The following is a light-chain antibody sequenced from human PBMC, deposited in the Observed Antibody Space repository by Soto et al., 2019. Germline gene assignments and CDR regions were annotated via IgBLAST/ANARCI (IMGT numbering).Light chain of an antibody. J-gene: IGLJ2*01. V-gene: IGLV8-61*01. CDR3: VLYVGSGIAV. CDR2: STN. CDR1: SGSVSPSYY. Sequence: QTVVTQEPSFSVSPGGTVTLTCGLSSGSVSPSYYPSWYQQTPGQAPRTLISSTNTRSSGVPDRFSGSILGNKAALTITGAQADDESDYYCVLYVGSGIAVFGGGTKVTVL.